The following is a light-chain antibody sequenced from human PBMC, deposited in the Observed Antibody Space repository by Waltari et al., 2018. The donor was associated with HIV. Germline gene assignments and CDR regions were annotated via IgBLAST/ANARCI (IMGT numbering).Light chain of an antibody. CDR3: SSYTSSSTPVV. CDR2: EVS. Sequence: QSALAQPASVSGSPGQSLTISCTGTSSDAGGYNYVSWYQQHPDKAPKLIVYEVSNRPSGVSNRFSGSKSGNTASLTIAGLQAEDEADYYCSSYTSSSTPVVFGGGTKLTVL. J-gene: IGLJ2*01. V-gene: IGLV2-14*01. CDR1: SSDAGGYNY.